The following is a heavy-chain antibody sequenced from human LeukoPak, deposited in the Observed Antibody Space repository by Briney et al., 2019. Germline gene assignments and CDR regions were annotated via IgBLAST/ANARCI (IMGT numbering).Heavy chain of an antibody. J-gene: IGHJ5*02. CDR1: GYGFASYW. V-gene: IGHV5-51*01. CDR3: ARDGSGWYNNWFDP. Sequence: GESLKISCQGPGYGFASYWIGWVRQMPGKGLEWMGIIYPGDSDTRYSPSFQGQVTISADKSISTAYLQWSSLKASDTAMYYCARDGSGWYNNWFDPWGQGTLVTVSS. CDR2: IYPGDSDT. D-gene: IGHD6-19*01.